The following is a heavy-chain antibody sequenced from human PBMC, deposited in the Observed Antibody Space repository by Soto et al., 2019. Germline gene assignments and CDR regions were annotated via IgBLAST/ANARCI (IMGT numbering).Heavy chain of an antibody. V-gene: IGHV3-21*01. D-gene: IGHD3-3*01. J-gene: IGHJ6*02. CDR2: ISATSNHI. CDR1: DFTFSTYS. CDR3: ARDSITIFGGGMDV. Sequence: SLRLSCVASDFTFSTYSMNWVRQAPGKGLEWVAYISATSNHIYYADSLKGRFTISRDNAKSSLYLHMNSLRAEDTAVYFCARDSITIFGGGMDVWGQGTTVTVSS.